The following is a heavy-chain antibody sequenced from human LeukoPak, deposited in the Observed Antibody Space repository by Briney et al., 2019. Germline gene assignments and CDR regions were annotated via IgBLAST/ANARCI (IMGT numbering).Heavy chain of an antibody. CDR2: INHSGST. CDR1: GGSFSGYY. V-gene: IGHV4-34*01. CDR3: ARARGRGVISY. J-gene: IGHJ4*02. Sequence: SETLSLTCAVYGGSFSGYYWSWIRQPPGKGLEWIGEINHSGSTNYNPSLKSRVTISVDTSKNQFSLKLSSVTAADTAVYYCARARGRGVISYWGQGTLVTASS. D-gene: IGHD3-10*01.